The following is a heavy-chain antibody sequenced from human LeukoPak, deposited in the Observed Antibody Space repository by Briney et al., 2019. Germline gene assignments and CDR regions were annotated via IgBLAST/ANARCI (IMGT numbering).Heavy chain of an antibody. Sequence: GGSLRLSCAASGFTFRNYGMHWVRQAPGKGLEWMAVIWNNGSNKYYAASGNGRFTMSRDNSKNTLYLQMNSLRADDTAIYFCARELGYYFDYWGQGTLVSVSS. CDR1: GFTFRNYG. V-gene: IGHV3-33*01. D-gene: IGHD3-16*01. J-gene: IGHJ4*02. CDR3: ARELGYYFDY. CDR2: IWNNGSNK.